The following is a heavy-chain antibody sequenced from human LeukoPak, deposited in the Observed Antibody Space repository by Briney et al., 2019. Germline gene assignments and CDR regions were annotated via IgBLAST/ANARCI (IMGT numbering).Heavy chain of an antibody. V-gene: IGHV4-30-2*01. J-gene: IGHJ4*02. CDR3: ARDLTMVQGTFDY. CDR2: IYHSGST. D-gene: IGHD3-10*01. CDR1: GGSISSGGYS. Sequence: SQTLSLTCAVSGGSISSGGYSWSWIRQPPGKGLEWIGYIYHSGSTYYNPSLKSRVTISLDTSKNQFSLKLSSVTAADTAVYYCARDLTMVQGTFDYWGQGTLVTVSS.